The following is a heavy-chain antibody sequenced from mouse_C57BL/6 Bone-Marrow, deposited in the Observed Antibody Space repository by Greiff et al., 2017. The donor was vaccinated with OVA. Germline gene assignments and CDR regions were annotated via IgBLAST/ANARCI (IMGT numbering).Heavy chain of an antibody. CDR2: IDPENGDT. CDR3: ANGVGYYVPFDY. V-gene: IGHV14-4*01. CDR1: GFNIKDDY. Sequence: EVQLQQSGAELVRPGASVKLSCTASGFNIKDDYMHWVKQRPEQGLEWIGWIDPENGDTEYASKFQGKATITADTSSNTAYLQLSSLTSEDTAVYYCANGVGYYVPFDYWGQGTTLTVSS. D-gene: IGHD2-3*01. J-gene: IGHJ2*01.